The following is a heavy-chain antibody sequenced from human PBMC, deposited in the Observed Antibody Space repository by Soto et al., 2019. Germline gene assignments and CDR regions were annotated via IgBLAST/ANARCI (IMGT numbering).Heavy chain of an antibody. CDR1: GGSISSANNY. CDR3: ARAVAPYLGTWFDP. D-gene: IGHD3-16*01. CDR2: IYYSGST. J-gene: IGHJ5*02. Sequence: PSETLSLTCSVSGGSISSANNYWSWIRQHPGKGLEWIGYIYYSGSTYYNPSLKSRLTISVDTPKNQFSLKLNSVTAADTAVYYCARAVAPYLGTWFDPWGQGTLVTVSS. V-gene: IGHV4-30-4*08.